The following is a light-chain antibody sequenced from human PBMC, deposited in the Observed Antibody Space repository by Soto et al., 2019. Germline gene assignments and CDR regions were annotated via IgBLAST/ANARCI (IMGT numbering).Light chain of an antibody. Sequence: DIQMTLSPSTLSASVGDSVTITCRASQSISTWLAWYQQKPGKAPKLLIYDAFSLQSGVPSRFSGSASGTEFTLTISSLQPGDFATYYCQQYNSYPWTFGQGTKVDNK. CDR1: QSISTW. J-gene: IGKJ1*01. CDR3: QQYNSYPWT. V-gene: IGKV1-5*01. CDR2: DAF.